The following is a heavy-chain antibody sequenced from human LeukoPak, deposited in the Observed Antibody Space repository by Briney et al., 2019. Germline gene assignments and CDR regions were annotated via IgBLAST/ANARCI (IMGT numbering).Heavy chain of an antibody. CDR2: INPNSGST. CDR1: GYTFTDYN. CDR3: ARTGRNWNNFDY. Sequence: ASVKVSCXASGYTFTDYNIHWVRQAPGQGLDWMGWINPNSGSTNSAQKFQGRVTMTRDTSIGTAYMELSRLRSDDTAMYYCARTGRNWNNFDYWGQGTLVAVSS. J-gene: IGHJ4*02. V-gene: IGHV1-2*02. D-gene: IGHD1-20*01.